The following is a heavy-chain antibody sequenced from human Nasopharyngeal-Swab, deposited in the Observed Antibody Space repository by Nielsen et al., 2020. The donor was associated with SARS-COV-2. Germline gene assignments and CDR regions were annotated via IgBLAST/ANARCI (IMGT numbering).Heavy chain of an antibody. J-gene: IGHJ5*02. CDR1: GYTFTGYY. Sequence: ASVKVSCKASGYTFTGYYMHWVRQAPGQGLEWMGRINPNSGGTNYAQKFQGRVTMTRDTSISTAYIELSRLRSDDTAVYYCARESGTTDPSSNWFDPWGQGTLVTVSS. CDR3: ARESGTTDPSSNWFDP. CDR2: INPNSGGT. D-gene: IGHD1-1*01. V-gene: IGHV1-2*06.